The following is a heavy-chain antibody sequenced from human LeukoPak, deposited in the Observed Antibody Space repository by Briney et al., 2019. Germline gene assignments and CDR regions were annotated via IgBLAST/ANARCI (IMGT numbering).Heavy chain of an antibody. CDR2: FIPMYGTT. D-gene: IGHD6-19*01. Sequence: ASVEVSCKASGGTFRSYAITWVRQAPGQGLEWMGRFIPMYGTTSYAQRFQGRVTITTDESTSTAYMELSSLRSEDTAVYYCAKSGTYSTGWYYFDYWGQGTLVTVSS. J-gene: IGHJ4*02. CDR1: GGTFRSYA. V-gene: IGHV1-69*05. CDR3: AKSGTYSTGWYYFDY.